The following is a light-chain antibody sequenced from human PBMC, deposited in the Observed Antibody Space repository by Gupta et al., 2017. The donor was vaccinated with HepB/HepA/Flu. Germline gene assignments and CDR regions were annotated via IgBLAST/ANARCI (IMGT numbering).Light chain of an antibody. CDR3: QQYNDWPPRT. V-gene: IGKV3-15*01. J-gene: IGKJ1*01. CDR2: DVS. CDR1: QSVNRN. Sequence: EVVMTQSPATLSVSPGERATLSCRASQSVNRNLAWYQQKAGQAPRLLLFDVSIRASGTPARFSGSGSGTEFTLTISSLQAEDCAIYYCQQYNDWPPRTFGQGTKVEIK.